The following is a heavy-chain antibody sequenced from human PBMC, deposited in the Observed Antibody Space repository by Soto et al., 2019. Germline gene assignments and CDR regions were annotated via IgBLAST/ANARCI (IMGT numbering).Heavy chain of an antibody. V-gene: IGHV1-18*01. J-gene: IGHJ4*02. CDR1: GYTFTSYG. CDR2: ISAYNGNT. Sequence: QVQLVQSGAEVKKPGASVKVSCKASGYTFTSYGISWVRQAPGQGLEWMGWISAYNGNTNYAQKLQGRVTMTKDTSTSTDDTEVKSLRCDDTAVYYCANGGTQIAYWGQGTLVTVSS. CDR3: ANGGTQIAY. D-gene: IGHD3-16*01.